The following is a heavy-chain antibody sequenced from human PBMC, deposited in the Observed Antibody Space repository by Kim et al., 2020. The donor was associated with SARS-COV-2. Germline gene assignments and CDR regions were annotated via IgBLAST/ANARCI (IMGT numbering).Heavy chain of an antibody. CDR3: ARSVSDYYYYYGMDV. J-gene: IGHJ6*02. V-gene: IGHV4-39*01. D-gene: IGHD2-8*01. Sequence: PSLKSRVTISVDTSKNQFSLKLSSVTAADTAVYYCARSVSDYYYYYGMDVWGQGTTVTVSS.